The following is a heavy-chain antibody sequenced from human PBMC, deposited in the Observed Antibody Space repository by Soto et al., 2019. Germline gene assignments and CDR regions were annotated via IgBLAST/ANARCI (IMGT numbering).Heavy chain of an antibody. V-gene: IGHV3-53*01. Sequence: GGSLRLSCAASGFTVSSNYMSWVRQAPGKGLEWVSVIYSGGSTYYADSVKGRFTVSGDNSKNTLYVQMNSLRAEDTAVYYCERDSTYSSGWYRVREPGTPREQNAEKQNYGMDVWGQGTTVTVSS. CDR3: ERDSTYSSGWYRVREPGTPREQNAEKQNYGMDV. J-gene: IGHJ6*02. CDR2: IYSGGST. D-gene: IGHD6-19*01. CDR1: GFTVSSNY.